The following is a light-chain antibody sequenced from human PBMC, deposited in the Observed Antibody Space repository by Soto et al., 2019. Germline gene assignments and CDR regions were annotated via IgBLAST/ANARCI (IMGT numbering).Light chain of an antibody. CDR2: DAS. CDR1: QSVSSY. Sequence: EIVLTQSPATLSLSPGERATLSCRASQSVSSYLAWYQHKPGQAPRLLIYDASNRATGIPARFSGSGSGTDFTLTISSLEPEDFAVDYCQQRSNWPPYTFGQGTKLEIK. V-gene: IGKV3-11*01. J-gene: IGKJ2*01. CDR3: QQRSNWPPYT.